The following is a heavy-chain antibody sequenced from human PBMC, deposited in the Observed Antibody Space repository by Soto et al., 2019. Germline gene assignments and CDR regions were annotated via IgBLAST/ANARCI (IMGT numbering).Heavy chain of an antibody. CDR3: ARGRGRDGYNFWD. Sequence: ASVKVSCKASGGTLSAFAISWVRQAPGQGLEWMGGIIPVFGTPIHAQKFQGRLTITADKPTNTVYLDLSSLRSADTAVYYCARGRGRDGYNFWDWGQRTLVTVSS. CDR2: IIPVFGTP. D-gene: IGHD5-12*01. CDR1: GGTLSAFA. J-gene: IGHJ4*02. V-gene: IGHV1-69*06.